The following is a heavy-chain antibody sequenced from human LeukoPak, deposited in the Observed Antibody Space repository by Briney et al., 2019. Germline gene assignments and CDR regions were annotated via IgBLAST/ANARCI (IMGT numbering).Heavy chain of an antibody. J-gene: IGHJ4*02. Sequence: PGGSLRPSCAASGFTFSSYSMNWVRQAPGKGLEWVSSISSSSSYIYYADSVKGRFTISRDNAKNSLYLQMNSLRAEDTAVYFCARLGIVGAVFDYWGQGTLVTVSS. CDR3: ARLGIVGAVFDY. CDR2: ISSSSSYI. V-gene: IGHV3-21*01. D-gene: IGHD1-26*01. CDR1: GFTFSSYS.